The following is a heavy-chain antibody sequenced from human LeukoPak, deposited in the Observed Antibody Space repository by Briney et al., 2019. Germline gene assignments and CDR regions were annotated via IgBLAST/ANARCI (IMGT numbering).Heavy chain of an antibody. Sequence: ASVKVSCKASGYTFTSYYMHWVRQAPGQGLEWMGIINPSGGSTSYAQKFQGRVTMTTDTSTSTAYMELRSLRSDDTAVYFCARQLLGYDSGGYYGSFFDYWGQGTLVTVSS. J-gene: IGHJ4*02. CDR3: ARQLLGYDSGGYYGSFFDY. V-gene: IGHV1-46*01. D-gene: IGHD3-10*01. CDR2: INPSGGST. CDR1: GYTFTSYY.